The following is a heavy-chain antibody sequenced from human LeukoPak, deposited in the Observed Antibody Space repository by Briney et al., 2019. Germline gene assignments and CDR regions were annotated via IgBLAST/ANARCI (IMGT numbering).Heavy chain of an antibody. D-gene: IGHD3-22*01. CDR1: GGSFSSYY. Sequence: SETLSLTCAVYGGSFSSYYWSWIRQPPGKGLEWIGEINHSGSTNYNPSLKSRVTISVDTSKNQFSLKLSSVTAADTAVYYCARGGYYDSSGYLGLNYWGQGTLVTVSS. CDR3: ARGGYYDSSGYLGLNY. CDR2: INHSGST. V-gene: IGHV4-34*01. J-gene: IGHJ4*02.